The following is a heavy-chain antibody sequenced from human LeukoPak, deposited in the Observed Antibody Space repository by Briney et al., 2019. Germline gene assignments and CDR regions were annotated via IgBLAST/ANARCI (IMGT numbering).Heavy chain of an antibody. CDR2: INPNSGGT. V-gene: IGHV1-2*02. D-gene: IGHD3-3*01. J-gene: IGHJ4*02. CDR1: GYTFTGYY. CDR3: ARTPFMELAVDY. Sequence: ASVKVSCKASGYTFTGYYMHWVRQAPGQGLEWMGWINPNSGGTNYAQKFQGRVTMTRDTSISTAYMELSRLRSDDTAVYYCARTPFMELAVDYWGQRTLVTVSS.